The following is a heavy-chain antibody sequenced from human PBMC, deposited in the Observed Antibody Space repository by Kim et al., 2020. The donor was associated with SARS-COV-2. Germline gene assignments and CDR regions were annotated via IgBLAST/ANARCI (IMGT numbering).Heavy chain of an antibody. CDR3: ARDSSRRMTTVTSFDY. V-gene: IGHV3-48*02. CDR2: ISSSSSTI. D-gene: IGHD4-17*01. Sequence: GGSLRLSCAASGFTFSSYSMNWVRQAPGKGLEWVSYISSSSSTIYYADSVKGRFTISRDNAKNSLYLQMNSLRDEDTAVYYCARDSSRRMTTVTSFDYWGQGTLVTVSS. J-gene: IGHJ4*02. CDR1: GFTFSSYS.